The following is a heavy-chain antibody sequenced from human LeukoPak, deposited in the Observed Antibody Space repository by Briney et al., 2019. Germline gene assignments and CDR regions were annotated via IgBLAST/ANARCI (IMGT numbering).Heavy chain of an antibody. D-gene: IGHD1-1*01. CDR2: IRQDGSEK. CDR3: ASFSRQRAYYYYYYYMDV. Sequence: GGSLRLSCAASGFTFSSYWMSWVRQAPGKGLEWVANIRQDGSEKYYVDSVKGRFTISRDNAKNSLYLQMNSLRAEDTAVYYCASFSRQRAYYYYYYYMDVWGKGTTVTVSS. V-gene: IGHV3-7*01. CDR1: GFTFSSYW. J-gene: IGHJ6*03.